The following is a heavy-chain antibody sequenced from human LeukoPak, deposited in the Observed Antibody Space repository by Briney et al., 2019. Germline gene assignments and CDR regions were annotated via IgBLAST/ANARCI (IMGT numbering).Heavy chain of an antibody. Sequence: PSETLSLTCTVSGGSISSYYWSWIRQPPGKGLEWIGYIYYSGTTNYNPSLKSRVTISVDTSKNQFSLKLSSVTAADTAVYYCARGSVYDSSGYWPPFDYWGQGTLVTVSS. CDR3: ARGSVYDSSGYWPPFDY. V-gene: IGHV4-59*01. D-gene: IGHD3-22*01. J-gene: IGHJ4*02. CDR1: GGSISSYY. CDR2: IYYSGTT.